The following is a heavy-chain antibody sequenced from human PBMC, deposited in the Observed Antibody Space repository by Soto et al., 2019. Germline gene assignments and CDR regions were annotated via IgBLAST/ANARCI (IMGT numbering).Heavy chain of an antibody. CDR1: SHTFISYG. V-gene: IGHV1-18*04. D-gene: IGHD2-15*01. J-gene: IGHJ4*02. CDR3: STPVLDY. CDR2: ISDYDGYT. Sequence: QVQLVQSGAEVKNPGASVKVSCKASSHTFISYGINWVRQAPGQGLEWMGWISDYDGYTTYAQKLQGRVTMTTDTSTSTVYMELRSLKSDDTAVYYCSTPVLDYWGQGTLVTVSS.